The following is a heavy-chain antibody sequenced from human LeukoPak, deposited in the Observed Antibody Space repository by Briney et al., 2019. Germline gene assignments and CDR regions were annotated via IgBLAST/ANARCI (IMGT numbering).Heavy chain of an antibody. J-gene: IGHJ4*02. Sequence: GGSLRLSCVASGFTFGKYWMSWVRQAPGKGLEWVASIKLDGSEKNYVDSVKGRFTISRDNTKNSLYLQMNSLRVEDTAVFYCARDQYDTWSRRGNFDSWGQGTLVIVSS. D-gene: IGHD3-3*01. CDR1: GFTFGKYW. CDR3: ARDQYDTWSRRGNFDS. V-gene: IGHV3-7*03. CDR2: IKLDGSEK.